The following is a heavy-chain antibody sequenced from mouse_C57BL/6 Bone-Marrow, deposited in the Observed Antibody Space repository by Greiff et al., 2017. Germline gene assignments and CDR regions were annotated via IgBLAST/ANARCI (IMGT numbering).Heavy chain of an antibody. D-gene: IGHD1-1*01. CDR3: AQLITTVVADY. J-gene: IGHJ2*01. Sequence: VQLQQPGAELVKPGASVKVSCKASGYTFTSYWMHWVKQSPGQGLEWIGRINPSDSVTNYNQKFKGKATLTVHKSSSTAYMQLRSLTSEASAVSCCAQLITTVVADYWGQGTTLTVSS. CDR1: GYTFTSYW. V-gene: IGHV1-74*01. CDR2: INPSDSVT.